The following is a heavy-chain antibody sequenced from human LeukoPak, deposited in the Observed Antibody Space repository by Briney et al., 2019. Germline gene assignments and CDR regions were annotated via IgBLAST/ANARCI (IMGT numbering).Heavy chain of an antibody. J-gene: IGHJ5*02. CDR3: XRHKXXGXXXXXRXXXXDP. CDR1: GYSFTSYW. Sequence: GESLKISCKGSGYSFTSYWIGWVRQMPGKVLEWMGIIYPGDSDTRYSPSFQGQVTISADKSISTAYLQWSSLKASDTAMYYCXRHKXXGXXXXXRXXXXDPXGQXTLV. D-gene: IGHD2-21*01. CDR2: IYPGDSDT. V-gene: IGHV5-51*01.